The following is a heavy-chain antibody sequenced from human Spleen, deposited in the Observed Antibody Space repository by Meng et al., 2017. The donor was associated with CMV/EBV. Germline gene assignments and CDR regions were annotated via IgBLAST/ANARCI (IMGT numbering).Heavy chain of an antibody. J-gene: IGHJ4*02. CDR3: ARLSAGH. V-gene: IGHV3-66*02. CDR1: GLTVSSNY. Sequence: ESLKISCAASGLTVSSNYMTWVRQAPGKGLEWVSTIHSDATTDYADSVKGRFTVSRDNTRNTVNLQMNSLTTEDTALYFCARLSAGHWGQGTMVTVSS. CDR2: IHSDATT.